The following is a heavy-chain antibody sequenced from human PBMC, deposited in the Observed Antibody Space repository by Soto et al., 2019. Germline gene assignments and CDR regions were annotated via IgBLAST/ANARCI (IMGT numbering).Heavy chain of an antibody. V-gene: IGHV1-58*01. Sequence: QMHLVQSGPEVKRPGTSLKVSCKASGFTFSSSAVQWVRQARGQPLEWIGWIVLGNGNTNYAQKFQQRVTITRDMSTSTAYMEVRSLTYEDTAVYYYATRIGNIGWYWLDTWGQGTLVTVSS. CDR1: GFTFSSSA. CDR3: ATRIGNIGWYWLDT. J-gene: IGHJ5*02. D-gene: IGHD6-19*01. CDR2: IVLGNGNT.